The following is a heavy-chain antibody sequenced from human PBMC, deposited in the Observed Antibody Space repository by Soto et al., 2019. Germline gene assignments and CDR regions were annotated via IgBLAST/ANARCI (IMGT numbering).Heavy chain of an antibody. CDR2: ISWNSGSI. D-gene: IGHD2-2*02. V-gene: IGHV3-9*01. J-gene: IGHJ4*02. Sequence: GGSLRLSCAASGFTFDDYAMHWVRQAAGKVLEWVSGISWNSGSIGYADSVKGRFTISRDNAKNSLYLQMNSLRAEDTALYYCAKAVDTEYFFDYWGQGTLVTVSS. CDR1: GFTFDDYA. CDR3: AKAVDTEYFFDY.